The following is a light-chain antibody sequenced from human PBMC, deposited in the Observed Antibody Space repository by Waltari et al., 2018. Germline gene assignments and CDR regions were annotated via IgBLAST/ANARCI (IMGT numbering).Light chain of an antibody. V-gene: IGKV3-11*01. CDR1: QSVSSY. Sequence: EIVLTQSPATLSLSPGERATLSCRASQSVSSYLAWYQQKPGQAPRLLIYDASNRATGIPARFSGSGSGTDFTLTISSLEPEDFAVYYCQQRSNWPSITFGQGTKVERK. J-gene: IGKJ1*01. CDR3: QQRSNWPSIT. CDR2: DAS.